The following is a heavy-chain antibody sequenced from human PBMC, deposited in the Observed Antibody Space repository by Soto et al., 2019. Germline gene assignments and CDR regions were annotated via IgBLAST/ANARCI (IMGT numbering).Heavy chain of an antibody. Sequence: ASVKVSCKASGYTFTSYDINWVRQASGQGLEWMGWMNPNSGNTGYAQKFQGRVTMTRNTSISTAYMELSSLRSEDTAVYYCLVIDYHILTGSNWFEPWGQATLVSLSS. CDR1: GYTFTSYD. V-gene: IGHV1-8*01. CDR3: LVIDYHILTGSNWFEP. D-gene: IGHD3-9*01. J-gene: IGHJ5*02. CDR2: MNPNSGNT.